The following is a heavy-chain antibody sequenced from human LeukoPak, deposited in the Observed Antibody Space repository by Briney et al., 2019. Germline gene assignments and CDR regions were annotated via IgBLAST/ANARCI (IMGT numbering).Heavy chain of an antibody. V-gene: IGHV4-4*02. CDR1: GDSISSSHW. D-gene: IGHD1-26*01. CDR3: AREEMPGKFDY. Sequence: SETLSLTCAVSGDSISSSHWWSWVRRSPGKGLEWIGEIYHSGNTNYNPSVKSRVAISLDKASNQFSLRLTSVTAADTAMYFCAREEMPGKFDYWGQGILVTVSS. CDR2: IYHSGNT. J-gene: IGHJ4*02.